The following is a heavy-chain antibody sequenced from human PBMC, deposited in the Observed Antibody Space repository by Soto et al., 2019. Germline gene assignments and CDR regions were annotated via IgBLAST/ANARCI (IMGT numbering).Heavy chain of an antibody. CDR2: IIPIFGTA. CDR1: GGTFSSYA. V-gene: IGHV1-69*13. Sequence: ASVKVSCKASGGTFSSYAISWVRQAPGQGLEWMGGIIPIFGTANYAQKFQGRVTITADESTSTAYMELSSLRSEDTAVYYCARQRGSMIGVYYFDYWGQGTLVTVSS. D-gene: IGHD3-22*01. J-gene: IGHJ4*02. CDR3: ARQRGSMIGVYYFDY.